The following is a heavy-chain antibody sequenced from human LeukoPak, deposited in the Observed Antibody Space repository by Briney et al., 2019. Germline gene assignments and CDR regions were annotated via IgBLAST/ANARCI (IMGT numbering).Heavy chain of an antibody. CDR2: ISGSGGST. Sequence: GASLRLSCAASGFTFSSYAMSWVRQAPGKGLEWVSAISGSGGSTYYADSVKGRFTISRDNSKNTLYLLMNSLRAEDTAVYYCARHRAGYYDTSGYYYDYWGQGTLVTVSS. CDR1: GFTFSSYA. D-gene: IGHD3-22*01. J-gene: IGHJ4*02. V-gene: IGHV3-23*01. CDR3: ARHRAGYYDTSGYYYDY.